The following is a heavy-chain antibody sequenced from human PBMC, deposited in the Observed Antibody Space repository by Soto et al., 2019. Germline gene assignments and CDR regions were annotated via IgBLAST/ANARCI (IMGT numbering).Heavy chain of an antibody. CDR2: ISSSSSYI. CDR1: GFTFSSYS. CDR3: ARDIDYDDSSGYYRDY. Sequence: EVQLVESGGGLVKPGGSLRLSCAASGFTFSSYSMNWVRQAPGKGLEWVSSISSSSSYIYYADSVKGRFTISRDNAKNSLDLKMNSLRAEDTAVYYCARDIDYDDSSGYYRDYWGQGTLVTVSS. V-gene: IGHV3-21*01. D-gene: IGHD3-22*01. J-gene: IGHJ4*02.